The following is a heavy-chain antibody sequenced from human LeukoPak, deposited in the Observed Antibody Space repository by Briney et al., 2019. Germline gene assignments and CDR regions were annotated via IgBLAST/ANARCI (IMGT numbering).Heavy chain of an antibody. CDR3: ARGSGSYPHGAFDI. J-gene: IGHJ3*02. V-gene: IGHV3-30*03. D-gene: IGHD1-26*01. CDR2: ISYDGNSK. Sequence: HPGRSLRLSCAASGFTLSTYGMHWVRQAPGKGLEWVAMISYDGNSKQYADLVKGRFTISRDNSKNTLYLQMNSLRTEDTAVYYCARGSGSYPHGAFDIWGQGTMVTVSS. CDR1: GFTLSTYG.